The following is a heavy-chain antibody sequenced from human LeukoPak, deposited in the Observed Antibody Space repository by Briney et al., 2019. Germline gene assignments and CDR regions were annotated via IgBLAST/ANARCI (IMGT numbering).Heavy chain of an antibody. CDR3: ARDVGIAVAGPTDFDY. CDR2: ISAYNGNT. V-gene: IGHV1-18*01. CDR1: GGTFSSYA. D-gene: IGHD6-19*01. J-gene: IGHJ4*02. Sequence: ASVKVSCKASGGTFSSYAISWVRQAPGQGLEWMGWISAYNGNTNYAQKLQGRVTMTTDTSTSTAYMELRSLRSDDTAVYYCARDVGIAVAGPTDFDYWGQGTLVTVSS.